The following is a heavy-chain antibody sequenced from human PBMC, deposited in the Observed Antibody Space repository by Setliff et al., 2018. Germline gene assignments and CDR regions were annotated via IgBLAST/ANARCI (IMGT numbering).Heavy chain of an antibody. CDR2: VSYGGST. D-gene: IGHD3-22*01. V-gene: IGHV4-59*08. J-gene: IGHJ6*03. CDR3: ARTGTTYYYSCMDV. CDR1: GAAISTYH. Sequence: SETLSLTCAVSGAAISTYHWSWLRQPPEKGLEWIGYVSYGGSTKYNPSLESRVTISLDAPKNQFSLKLTSVTAADTAVYYCARTGTTYYYSCMDVWGKGTTVTVSS.